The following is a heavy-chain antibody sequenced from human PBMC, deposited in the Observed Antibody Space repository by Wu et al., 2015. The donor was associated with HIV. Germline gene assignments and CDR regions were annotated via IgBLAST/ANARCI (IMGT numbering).Heavy chain of an antibody. CDR1: GFSLVSSG. V-gene: IGHV1-58*01. D-gene: IGHD3-10*01. CDR3: AALRYHYGSDGGMDV. Sequence: QMQLVQSGPEVKKPGTSVKVSCKASGFSLVSSGLQWVRQARGQRLEWVGWIVVGSGNTNYAQKFQERVIITRDMSTSTVYMELSSLRSEDTAVYYCAALRYHYGSDGGMDVWGQGTTVTVSS. J-gene: IGHJ6*02. CDR2: IVVGSGNT.